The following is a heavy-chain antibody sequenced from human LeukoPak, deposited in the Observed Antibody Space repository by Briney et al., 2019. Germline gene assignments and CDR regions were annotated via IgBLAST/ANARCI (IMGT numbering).Heavy chain of an antibody. Sequence: GGSLSLSCAASGFTFSSYNMRWVRQAPAKGLEGFSALAGSGGSTFYVDSVKGRFTVSRDNSKNTLYLQMNSLRAEDTAVYYCAKNQGDYDSGTYSNWFDPWGQGTLVTVSS. D-gene: IGHD3-22*01. CDR2: LAGSGGST. CDR3: AKNQGDYDSGTYSNWFDP. CDR1: GFTFSSYN. V-gene: IGHV3-23*01. J-gene: IGHJ5*02.